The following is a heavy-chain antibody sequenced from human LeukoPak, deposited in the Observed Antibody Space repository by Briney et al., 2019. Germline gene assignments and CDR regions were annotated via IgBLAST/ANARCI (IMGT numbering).Heavy chain of an antibody. CDR3: AKDWGNFDY. Sequence: WFSAISASGASTYYPDSVKGRFTISRDNSKNTLYLQMNSLRAEDTAVYYCAKDWGNFDYWGQGTLVTVSS. CDR2: ISASGAST. D-gene: IGHD3-16*01. J-gene: IGHJ4*02. V-gene: IGHV3-23*01.